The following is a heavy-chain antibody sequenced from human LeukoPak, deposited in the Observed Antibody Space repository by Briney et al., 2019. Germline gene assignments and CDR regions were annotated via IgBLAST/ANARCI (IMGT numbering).Heavy chain of an antibody. CDR3: ARDRNSGYSGYAFDC. Sequence: GGSLRLSCAASGLYFSSHYMYWVRQAPGKGLVWVSRISGDGRSTAYADSVKGRFTISRDNAKNSLYLQMNSLRAEDTAVYYCARDRNSGYSGYAFDCWGQGTLVTVSS. J-gene: IGHJ4*02. CDR2: ISGDGRST. V-gene: IGHV3-74*01. CDR1: GLYFSSHY. D-gene: IGHD5-12*01.